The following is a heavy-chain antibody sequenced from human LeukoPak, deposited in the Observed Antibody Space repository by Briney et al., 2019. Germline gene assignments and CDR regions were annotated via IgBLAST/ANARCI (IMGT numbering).Heavy chain of an antibody. CDR2: IYYSGST. V-gene: IGHV4-39*07. CDR1: GGSISSSSYY. D-gene: IGHD6-13*01. Sequence: PSETLSLTCTVSGGSISSSSYYWGWIRQPPGKGLEWIGSIYYSGSTYYNPSLKSRVTISVDTSKNQFSLKLSSVTAADTAVYYCARYSSSWNCWFDPWGQGTLVTVSS. J-gene: IGHJ5*02. CDR3: ARYSSSWNCWFDP.